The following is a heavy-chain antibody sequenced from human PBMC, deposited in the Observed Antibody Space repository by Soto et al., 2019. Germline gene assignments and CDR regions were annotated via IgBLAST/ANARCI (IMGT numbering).Heavy chain of an antibody. CDR2: INHSGST. CDR3: ARAAGSHYYYYGMDV. CDR1: GGSFSGYY. V-gene: IGHV4-34*01. J-gene: IGHJ6*02. Sequence: QVQLQQWGAGLLKPSETLSLTCAVYGGSFSGYYWSWIRQPPGKGLEWIGEINHSGSTNYNPSLKSRVTIXXDXAXXQFSLKLSSVTAADTAVYYCARAAGSHYYYYGMDVWGQGTTVTVSS. D-gene: IGHD3-10*01.